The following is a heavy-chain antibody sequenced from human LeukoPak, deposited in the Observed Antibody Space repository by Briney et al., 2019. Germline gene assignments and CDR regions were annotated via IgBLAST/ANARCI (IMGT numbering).Heavy chain of an antibody. Sequence: WASVKVSCKASGYTFTSYGISWVRQAPGQGLEWMGWISTFNGDTNYGQKVQDRVTMTTDTSTNTAYMELRSLRSDDTAVYYCARDVGSNYADVWGQGTTVTVSS. CDR3: ARDVGSNYADV. D-gene: IGHD4-11*01. J-gene: IGHJ6*02. CDR1: GYTFTSYG. V-gene: IGHV1-18*04. CDR2: ISTFNGDT.